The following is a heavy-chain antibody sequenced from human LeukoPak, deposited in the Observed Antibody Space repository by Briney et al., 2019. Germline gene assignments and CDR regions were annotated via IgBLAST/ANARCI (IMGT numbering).Heavy chain of an antibody. D-gene: IGHD6-19*01. CDR1: GYTFTSYD. CDR3: ARGSGQWLAYYYYGMDV. Sequence: ASVKVSCKASGYTFTSYDINWVRQATGQGLEWMGWMNPNSGNTGYAQKFQGRVTMTRNTSISTAYMELSSLRSEDTAVYYCARGSGQWLAYYYYGMDVWGQGNPGHRLL. V-gene: IGHV1-8*01. J-gene: IGHJ6*02. CDR2: MNPNSGNT.